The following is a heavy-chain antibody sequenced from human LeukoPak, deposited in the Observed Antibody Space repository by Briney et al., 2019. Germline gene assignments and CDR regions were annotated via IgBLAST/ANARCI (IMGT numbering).Heavy chain of an antibody. Sequence: PSETLSLTCTVSAGSISSSDYYWGWIRPSPRKGLEWIGRISYSGNTYYNPSLKSRVTISVDTSKNHFSLRLSSVTAADTAVYYCSRLTHSYYSDTSGYYPYYYMDVWGEGTTVTVSS. V-gene: IGHV4-39*02. CDR2: ISYSGNT. CDR1: AGSISSSDYY. D-gene: IGHD3-22*01. CDR3: SRLTHSYYSDTSGYYPYYYMDV. J-gene: IGHJ6*03.